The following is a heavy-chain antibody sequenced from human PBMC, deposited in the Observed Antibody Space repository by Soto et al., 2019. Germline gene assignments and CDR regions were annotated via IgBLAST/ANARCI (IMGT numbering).Heavy chain of an antibody. CDR3: ARVARRIVDYYYMDV. Sequence: ASVKVSCKASGYTFTSYYMHWVRQAPGQGLEWMGIINPSGGSTSYAQKFQGRVTMTRDTSTSTVYMELSSLRSEDTAVYYCARVARRIVDYYYMDVWGKGTTVTVSS. D-gene: IGHD6-6*01. J-gene: IGHJ6*03. CDR1: GYTFTSYY. CDR2: INPSGGST. V-gene: IGHV1-46*03.